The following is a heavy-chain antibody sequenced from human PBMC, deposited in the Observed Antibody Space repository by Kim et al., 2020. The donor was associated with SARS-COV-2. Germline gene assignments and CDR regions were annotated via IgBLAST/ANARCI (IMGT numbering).Heavy chain of an antibody. CDR3: ARAPGGYSGYDFAFDI. J-gene: IGHJ3*02. D-gene: IGHD5-12*01. Sequence: SVKGRFTISRDNSKNTLYLQMNSLRAEDTAVYYCARAPGGYSGYDFAFDIWGQWTMVTVSS. V-gene: IGHV3-30*07.